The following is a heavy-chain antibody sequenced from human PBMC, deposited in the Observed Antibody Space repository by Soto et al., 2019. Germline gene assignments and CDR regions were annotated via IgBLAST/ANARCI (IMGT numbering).Heavy chain of an antibody. V-gene: IGHV1-18*04. CDR1: CYTFTSYG. CDR2: ISAYNGNT. J-gene: IGHJ4*02. Sequence: SVKVSCKASCYTFTSYGISWVRQAPGQGLEWMGWISAYNGNTNYAQKLQGRVTMTTDTSTSTAYMELRSLRSDDTAVYYCAREEYYYDSSGSDYWGQGTLVTVSS. D-gene: IGHD3-22*01. CDR3: AREEYYYDSSGSDY.